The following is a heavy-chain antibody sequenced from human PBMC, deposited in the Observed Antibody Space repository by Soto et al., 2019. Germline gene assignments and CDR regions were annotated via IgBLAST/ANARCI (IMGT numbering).Heavy chain of an antibody. CDR2: IFSGGEK. CDR3: ARISCDWGRWHFDY. V-gene: IGHV2-26*01. D-gene: IGHD7-27*01. Sequence: QVTLKESGPVVVKPTETLTLTCTVSGFSLSESRMGVSWIRQPPGKALEWLAHIFSGGEKSYSTSLKSSLTISKDTSKSQVVLTMINMDPADKATYYCARISCDWGRWHFDYWGQGTPVTVSS. CDR1: GFSLSESRMG. J-gene: IGHJ4*02.